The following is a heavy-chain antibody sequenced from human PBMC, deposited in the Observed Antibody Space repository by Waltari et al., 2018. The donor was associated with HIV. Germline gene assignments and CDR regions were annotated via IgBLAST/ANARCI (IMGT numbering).Heavy chain of an antibody. V-gene: IGHV3-9*01. D-gene: IGHD2-2*01. Sequence: EVQLVESGGGLVQPGRSLRLSCAASGFTFDDYAMHWVRQAPGKGLEWVSGISWNSGSIGYADSVKGRFTISRDNAKNSLYLQMNSLRAEDTALYYCAKSPYRGTQLPDYWGQGTLVTVSS. CDR2: ISWNSGSI. J-gene: IGHJ4*02. CDR3: AKSPYRGTQLPDY. CDR1: GFTFDDYA.